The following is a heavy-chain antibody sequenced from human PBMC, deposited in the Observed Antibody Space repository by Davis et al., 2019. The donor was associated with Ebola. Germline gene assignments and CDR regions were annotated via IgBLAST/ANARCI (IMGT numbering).Heavy chain of an antibody. Sequence: SETLSLTCTVSGGSISSYYWSWIRQPPGKGLEWIGYIHYSGSTNNNPSLKSRVTISLDTSKNQISLKLSSVTAADTAVYYCARGPIAARPSAYGWFDPWGQGTLVTVSS. CDR1: GGSISSYY. CDR2: IHYSGST. D-gene: IGHD6-6*01. CDR3: ARGPIAARPSAYGWFDP. V-gene: IGHV4-59*01. J-gene: IGHJ5*02.